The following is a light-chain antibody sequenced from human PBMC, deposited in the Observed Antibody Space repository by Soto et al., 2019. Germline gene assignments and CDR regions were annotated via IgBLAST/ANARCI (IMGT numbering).Light chain of an antibody. V-gene: IGLV2-11*01. CDR1: SSDVGGYNY. CDR2: DVS. J-gene: IGLJ2*01. Sequence: QSALTQPRSVSGSPGQSVTISCTGTSSDVGGYNYVSWYQQHPGTVPKLMIYDVSNRPSGVPDRFSGSKSGNTASLTISGLPAEDEADYYCCSYADGHTSLLFGGGTKVTVL. CDR3: CSYADGHTSLL.